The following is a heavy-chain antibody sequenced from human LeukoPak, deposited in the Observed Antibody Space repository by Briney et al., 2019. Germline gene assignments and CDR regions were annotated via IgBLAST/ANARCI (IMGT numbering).Heavy chain of an antibody. Sequence: GGSLRLSCAASGFTFSSCAMSWVRQAPGKGLEWVSAISGGGGSTYYADSVKGRFTISRDNSKNTLYLQMNSLRAEDTAVYYCAKDTTEGAVAVTFDYWGQGTLVTVSS. CDR1: GFTFSSCA. CDR2: ISGGGGST. J-gene: IGHJ4*02. D-gene: IGHD6-19*01. CDR3: AKDTTEGAVAVTFDY. V-gene: IGHV3-23*01.